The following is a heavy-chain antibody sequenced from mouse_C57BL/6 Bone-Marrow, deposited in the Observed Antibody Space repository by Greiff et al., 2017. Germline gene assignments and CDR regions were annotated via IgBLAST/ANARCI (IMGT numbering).Heavy chain of an antibody. V-gene: IGHV1-52*01. J-gene: IGHJ3*01. Sequence: VKLQQSGPELVKPGASVKLSCKASGYTFTSYDINWVKQRPIQGLEWIGNIDTSDSETHYNQKFKDKATLTVDKSSSTAYMQLSSLTSEDSAVYYCARWGFAYWGQGTLVTVSA. CDR2: IDTSDSET. CDR1: GYTFTSYD. CDR3: ARWGFAY.